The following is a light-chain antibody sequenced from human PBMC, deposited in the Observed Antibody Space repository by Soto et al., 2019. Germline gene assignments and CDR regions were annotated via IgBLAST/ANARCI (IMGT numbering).Light chain of an antibody. V-gene: IGKV2-30*01. J-gene: IGKJ5*01. CDR1: QSLVYSDGNTY. CDR3: KQGTHWPLT. Sequence: VVMTQSPLSLPVTLGQPASISCRSSQSLVYSDGNTYLTWFQQRPGQSPRRLIYKISDRDSGVPDRFSGSGSATDFTLKISRVEAEDVGVYYCKQGTHWPLTFGQGTRLEIK. CDR2: KIS.